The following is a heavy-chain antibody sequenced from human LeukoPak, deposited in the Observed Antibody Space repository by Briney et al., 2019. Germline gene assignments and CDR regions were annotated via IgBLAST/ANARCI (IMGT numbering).Heavy chain of an antibody. D-gene: IGHD1/OR15-1a*01. CDR2: TSSSDAGT. CDR1: GFPLSSYA. J-gene: IGHJ6*03. CDR3: ARGNSYYYYMDV. Sequence: GGSLRLSCAVSGFPLSSYAMSWVRQAPGKGLEWVSATSSSDAGTYYADSVRGRFTISRDNSKNTLYLQMNSLRAEDTAVYYCARGNSYYYYMDVWGKGTTVTISS. V-gene: IGHV3-23*01.